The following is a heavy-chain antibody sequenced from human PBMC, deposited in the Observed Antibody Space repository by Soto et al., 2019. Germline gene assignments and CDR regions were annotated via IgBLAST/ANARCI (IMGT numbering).Heavy chain of an antibody. D-gene: IGHD6-13*01. CDR1: GGTFSSYA. V-gene: IGHV1-69*01. Sequence: QVQLVQSGAEVKKPGSSVKVSCKASGGTFSSYAISWVRQAPGQGLEWMGGIIPIFGTANYAQKFQGGVTITADESTSTAYMELSSLRSEDTAVYYCARGGIAAAGSLYYYYGMDVWGQGTTVTVSS. CDR3: ARGGIAAAGSLYYYYGMDV. J-gene: IGHJ6*02. CDR2: IIPIFGTA.